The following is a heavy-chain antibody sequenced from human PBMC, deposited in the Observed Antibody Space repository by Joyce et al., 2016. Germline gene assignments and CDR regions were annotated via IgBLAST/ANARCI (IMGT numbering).Heavy chain of an antibody. J-gene: IGHJ3*02. V-gene: IGHV1-2*02. CDR3: ARDDAAMAVPPSGDGAFDI. Sequence: QVQLVQSGAEVKKPGASVKVSCKASGYTFTGHYMHWVGQAPGQGLEGMGCINPNSGGTNYAQKFQGRVTMTTDTSMSTAHMELSWLRSDDTAVYYCARDDAAMAVPPSGDGAFDIWGQGTMVTVSS. D-gene: IGHD5-18*01. CDR1: GYTFTGHY. CDR2: INPNSGGT.